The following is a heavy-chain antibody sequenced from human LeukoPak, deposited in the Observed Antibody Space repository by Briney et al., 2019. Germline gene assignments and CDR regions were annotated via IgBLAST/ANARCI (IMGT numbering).Heavy chain of an antibody. CDR1: GGSFSGYY. Sequence: SETLSLTCAVYGGSFSGYYLSWIRQPPGKGLERIGEINHSGSTKYNPSLKSRVTISVDTSKNQFSLKLSSVTAADTAVYYCARGRWRPYYYMDVWGKGTTVTVSS. D-gene: IGHD3-3*01. CDR3: ARGRWRPYYYMDV. CDR2: INHSGST. J-gene: IGHJ6*03. V-gene: IGHV4-34*01.